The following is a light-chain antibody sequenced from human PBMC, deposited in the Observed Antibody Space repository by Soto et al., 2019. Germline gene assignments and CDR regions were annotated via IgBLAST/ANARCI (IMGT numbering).Light chain of an antibody. J-gene: IGLJ3*02. V-gene: IGLV1-40*01. CDR1: SSNIGAGYD. CDR3: QSYDSSLSGYGV. CDR2: ANT. Sequence: QSVVTQPPSVSGAPGQRVTISCTGSSSNIGAGYDVHWYQQLPGTAPKLLIYANTNRPSGVPDRFSGSKSGTSASLAITGLQAEDEADYYCQSYDSSLSGYGVFGGGTQLTVL.